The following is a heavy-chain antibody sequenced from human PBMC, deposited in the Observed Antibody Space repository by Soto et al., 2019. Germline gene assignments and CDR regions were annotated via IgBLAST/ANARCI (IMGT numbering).Heavy chain of an antibody. CDR3: ARTSSTVTTQFYYYYYYMDV. D-gene: IGHD4-4*01. J-gene: IGHJ6*03. Sequence: SETLSLTSNGSGSSIRTFYWSWIRQPPGRGLAWFGYIYYSGSTNYNPSLKSRVTISVDTSKNQFSLKLSSVTAADTAVYYCARTSSTVTTQFYYYYYYMDVWGKGTTVTVSS. CDR1: GSSIRTFY. V-gene: IGHV4-59*01. CDR2: IYYSGST.